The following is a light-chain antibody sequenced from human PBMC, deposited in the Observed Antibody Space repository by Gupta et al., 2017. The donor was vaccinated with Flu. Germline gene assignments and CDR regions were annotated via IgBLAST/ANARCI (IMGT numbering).Light chain of an antibody. J-gene: IGLJ2*01. Sequence: ITCTCTASSSDVSRYHYAYWFQQKPGKAPKTMIYDTSNRHSGASTRFSGSHYGGKAALTLSGAQPEDEAEYYCRLSKRGGRRVFGGGTKLTVL. V-gene: IGLV7-46*01. CDR1: SSDVSRYHY. CDR2: DTS. CDR3: RLSKRGGRRV.